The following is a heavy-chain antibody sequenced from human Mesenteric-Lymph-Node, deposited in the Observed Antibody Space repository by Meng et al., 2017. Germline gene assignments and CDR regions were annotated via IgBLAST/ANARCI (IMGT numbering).Heavy chain of an antibody. V-gene: IGHV3-23*01. CDR3: GKVDPITAHTSGWYGVDY. CDR2: MSGSGGMT. D-gene: IGHD6-13*01. J-gene: IGHJ4*02. CDR1: GFAFGSYI. Sequence: GGSLRLSCVASGFAFGSYIMTWVRQAPGKGLEYVSSMSGSGGMTYYADSVKGRFTISRDNSKNTLYLQMNSLGGDDTATYYCGKVDPITAHTSGWYGVDYWGQGTLVTGAS.